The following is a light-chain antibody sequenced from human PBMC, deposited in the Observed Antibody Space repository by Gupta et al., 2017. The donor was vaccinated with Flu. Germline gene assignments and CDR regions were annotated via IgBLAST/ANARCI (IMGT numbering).Light chain of an antibody. CDR3: QQDYSTPGA. J-gene: IGKJ5*01. CDR2: WAS. Sequence: SLGERATINCKSSQSVLYSSNNKNYLAWYQQKPGQPPKLLIYWASTRESGVPDRFSGSGSGTDFTLTISSLQAEDVAVYYCQQDYSTPGAFGQGTRLEIK. V-gene: IGKV4-1*01. CDR1: QSVLYSSNNKNY.